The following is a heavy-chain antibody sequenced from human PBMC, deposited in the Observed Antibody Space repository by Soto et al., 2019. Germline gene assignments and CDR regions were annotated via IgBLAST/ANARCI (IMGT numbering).Heavy chain of an antibody. J-gene: IGHJ4*02. Sequence: GGSLRLSFAASGFTFSSYAMSWVRQAPGKGLEWVSAISGSGGSTYYADSVKGRFTISRDNSKNTLYLQMNSLRAEDTAVYFCAKAIWSGYLSEVYYCDYWGQRTLVTVPS. D-gene: IGHD3-3*01. CDR1: GFTFSSYA. CDR2: ISGSGGST. CDR3: AKAIWSGYLSEVYYCDY. V-gene: IGHV3-23*01.